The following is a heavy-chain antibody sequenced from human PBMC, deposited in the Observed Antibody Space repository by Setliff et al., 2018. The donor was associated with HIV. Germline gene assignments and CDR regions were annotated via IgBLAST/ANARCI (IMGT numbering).Heavy chain of an antibody. J-gene: IGHJ4*02. Sequence: SETLSLTCAVYGGSFSGYYWSWIRQPPGKGLEWIGEINHSGSTNYNPSLKSRVTISVDTSRNQFSLKLRSVTAADTAVYYCVASSSWSCRLNYWGQGTLVTVSS. D-gene: IGHD2-2*01. CDR2: INHSGST. V-gene: IGHV4-34*01. CDR1: GGSFSGYY. CDR3: VASSSWSCRLNY.